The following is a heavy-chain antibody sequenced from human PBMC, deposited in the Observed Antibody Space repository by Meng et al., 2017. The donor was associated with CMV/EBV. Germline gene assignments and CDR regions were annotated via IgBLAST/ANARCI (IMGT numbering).Heavy chain of an antibody. D-gene: IGHD6-19*01. Sequence: GGSLRLSCAASGFTFDDYAMHWVRQAPGKGLEWVSGISWNSGSIGYADSVKGRFTISRDNAKNSLYLQMNSLRAEDMALYYCAKDRVSQWPDAFDIWGQGTMVTVSS. V-gene: IGHV3-9*03. J-gene: IGHJ3*02. CDR3: AKDRVSQWPDAFDI. CDR2: ISWNSGSI. CDR1: GFTFDDYA.